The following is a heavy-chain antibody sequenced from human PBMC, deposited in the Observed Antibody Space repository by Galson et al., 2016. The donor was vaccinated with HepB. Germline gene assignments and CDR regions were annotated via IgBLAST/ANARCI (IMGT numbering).Heavy chain of an antibody. V-gene: IGHV3-74*01. Sequence: SLRLSCAASGFTLTGNWMHWVRQVPGKGLVWVSRMNPEATITNYADSVKGRFPISRDTSRNTLYLRMDSLTVEDTAVYFCVRDLGGAFDNWGRGTLVTVSS. J-gene: IGHJ4*02. CDR2: MNPEATIT. D-gene: IGHD3-16*01. CDR1: GFTLTGNW. CDR3: VRDLGGAFDN.